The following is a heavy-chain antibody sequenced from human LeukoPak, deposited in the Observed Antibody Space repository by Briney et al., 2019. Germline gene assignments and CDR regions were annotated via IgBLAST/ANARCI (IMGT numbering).Heavy chain of an antibody. CDR2: IKSDGITI. D-gene: IGHD6-19*01. CDR3: ARGFRTYSSGWYEAFDY. Sequence: GGSLRLSCAASGFTFSSYMMHWVRQAPGKGLVWVSRIKSDGITITYADSVKGRFTISRDNSKNTLYLQMNSLRAEDTAVYYCARGFRTYSSGWYEAFDYWGQGTLVTVSS. CDR1: GFTFSSYM. V-gene: IGHV3-74*01. J-gene: IGHJ4*02.